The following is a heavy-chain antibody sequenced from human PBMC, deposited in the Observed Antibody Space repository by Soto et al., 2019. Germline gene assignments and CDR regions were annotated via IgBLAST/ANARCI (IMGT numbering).Heavy chain of an antibody. V-gene: IGHV1-18*01. D-gene: IGHD4-17*01. J-gene: IGHJ4*02. CDR1: GYTFTSYG. CDR3: ARLRLRTTVTPNSLPYLDY. CDR2: ISAYNGNT. Sequence: QVQLVQSGAEVKKPGASVKVSCKASGYTFTSYGISWVRQAPGQGLEWMGWISAYNGNTNYAQKLQGRVTMTTDTSTSTAYMELRSMRSDDTAVYYCARLRLRTTVTPNSLPYLDYWGQGTLVTVSS.